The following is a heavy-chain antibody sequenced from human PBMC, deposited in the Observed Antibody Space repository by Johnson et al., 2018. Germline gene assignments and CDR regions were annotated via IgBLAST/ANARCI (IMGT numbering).Heavy chain of an antibody. Sequence: QVQLQESGPGLVKPSETLSLTCSVSGGSINNFYWRWIRQPPGKGLEWIGYLYYSGSTHYNPSLESRVTISVDTSKNQFSLKLTTVTTADTAVYYCARQTVTNAFDLWGQGTMVTVSS. CDR2: LYYSGST. CDR1: GGSINNFY. V-gene: IGHV4-59*01. CDR3: ARQTVTNAFDL. D-gene: IGHD4-11*01. J-gene: IGHJ3*01.